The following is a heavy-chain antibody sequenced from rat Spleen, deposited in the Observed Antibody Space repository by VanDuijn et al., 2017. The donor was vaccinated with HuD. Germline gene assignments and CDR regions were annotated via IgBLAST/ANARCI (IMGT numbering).Heavy chain of an antibody. V-gene: IGHV3-3*01. CDR3: ARGGARRVMDA. D-gene: IGHD1-11*01. CDR1: GYSFTSSYR. J-gene: IGHJ4*01. Sequence: EVQLQESGPGLVKPSQSLSLTCSVTGYSFTSSYRWNWIRKFPGKSLEWMGYINSAGSTKYNPSLKSRISITRDTSKNQFFLQVNSVTTEDTATYYCARGGARRVMDAWGQGASVTVSS. CDR2: INSAGST.